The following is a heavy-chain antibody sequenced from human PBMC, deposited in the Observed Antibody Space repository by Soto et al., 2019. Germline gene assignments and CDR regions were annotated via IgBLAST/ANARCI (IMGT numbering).Heavy chain of an antibody. CDR2: FDAENGET. V-gene: IGHV1-24*01. CDR1: GYTLTELS. D-gene: IGHD2-2*01. CDR3: ARDGGYCSSTSCYGETYYYYYMDV. Sequence: ASVKVSCKVSGYTLTELSMHWVRQAPGKGLEWMGGFDAENGETIYAQKFQGRVTMTEDTSTSTAYMELSSLRSEDKAVYYCARDGGYCSSTSCYGETYYYYYMDVWGKGTTVTVSS. J-gene: IGHJ6*03.